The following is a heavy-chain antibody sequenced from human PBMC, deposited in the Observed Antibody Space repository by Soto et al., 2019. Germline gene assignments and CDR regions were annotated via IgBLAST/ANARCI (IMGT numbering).Heavy chain of an antibody. CDR1: GYNFTTYV. V-gene: IGHV1-18*01. J-gene: IGHJ6*01. D-gene: IGHD6-13*01. CDR3: AREGQQQAQETYYYLYGMDX. CDR2: ISCYSVKM. Sequence: GASVKVACRAAGYNFTTYVISWVRQAPGQGLEWMGWISCYSVKMKSAPKLQDRINMTKDTSAGPAYMELRRLRSDDTAVYFCAREGQQQAQETYYYLYGMDXWGQVTTVTVSX.